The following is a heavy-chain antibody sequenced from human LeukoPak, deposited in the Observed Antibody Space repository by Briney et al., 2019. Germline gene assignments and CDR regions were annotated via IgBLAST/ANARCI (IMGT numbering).Heavy chain of an antibody. CDR1: VFTFSSYA. CDR3: AKDRYSSSWS. J-gene: IGHJ5*02. Sequence: GRSLRLSCASSVFTFSSYAMHWVRPAPAKGLEWVAFIRYDGSNKYYADSVKGRFTISRDNSKNTLYLQMNSLRAEDTAVYYCAKDRYSSSWSWGQGTLVTVSS. V-gene: IGHV3-30*02. CDR2: IRYDGSNK. D-gene: IGHD6-13*01.